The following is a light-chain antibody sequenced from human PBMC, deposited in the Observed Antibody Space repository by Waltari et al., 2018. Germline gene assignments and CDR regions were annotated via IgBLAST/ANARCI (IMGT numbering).Light chain of an antibody. Sequence: DIVLTQSPGTASLSPGERVPLSCRASQSVGSSSLAWYQHKPGQAPRLVSYRASRRATGIPDRFSGSGSGTDFSLTISRLEPEDFAVYYCQQHGTLPATFGQGTKVEIK. J-gene: IGKJ1*01. V-gene: IGKV3-20*01. CDR1: QSVGSSS. CDR2: RAS. CDR3: QQHGTLPAT.